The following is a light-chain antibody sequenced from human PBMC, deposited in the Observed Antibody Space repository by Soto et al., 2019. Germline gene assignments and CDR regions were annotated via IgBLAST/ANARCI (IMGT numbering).Light chain of an antibody. CDR2: EVS. CDR1: SSDVGGSKY. V-gene: IGLV2-14*01. J-gene: IGLJ1*01. CDR3: GSFSSSSTLYV. Sequence: SALTQPASVSGSPGQSITISCTGTSSDVGGSKYVSWYQQLPGKAPRLMIYEVSNRPSGVSNRFSGSKSGNTASLTVSGLQAEDEADYYCGSFSSSSTLYVFGTGTKVTV.